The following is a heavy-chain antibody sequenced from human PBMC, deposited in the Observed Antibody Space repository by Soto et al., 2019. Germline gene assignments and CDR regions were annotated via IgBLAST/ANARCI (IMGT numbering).Heavy chain of an antibody. D-gene: IGHD1-26*01. CDR1: GYNFMRYG. J-gene: IGHJ5*01. V-gene: IGHV1-18*04. CDR3: ARWISWWDSDWFDS. Sequence: QVQLVQSGAEVKKPGASVTVSCNASGYNFMRYGFTWVRQAPGQGLEWMGWINVDSGETKYPQKIQGRVTMTTDTSTSTVYMELRSLTSDDTAVYYCARWISWWDSDWFDSWGHGTLVTVSS. CDR2: INVDSGET.